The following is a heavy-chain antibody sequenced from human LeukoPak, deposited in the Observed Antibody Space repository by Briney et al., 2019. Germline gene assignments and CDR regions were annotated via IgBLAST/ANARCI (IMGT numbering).Heavy chain of an antibody. J-gene: IGHJ6*02. CDR1: GFTFSSYG. V-gene: IGHV3-30*02. Sequence: PGGALRLSCAASGFTFSSYGMHWVRQAPGKGLEWVAFIRYDGSNKYYADSVKGRFTISRDNAKNSLYLQMNSLRDEDTAVYYCARVATMVRVGMDFWGQGTTVTVSS. CDR2: IRYDGSNK. D-gene: IGHD3-10*01. CDR3: ARVATMVRVGMDF.